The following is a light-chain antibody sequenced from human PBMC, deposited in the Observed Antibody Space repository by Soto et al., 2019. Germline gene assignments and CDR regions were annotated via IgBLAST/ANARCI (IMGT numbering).Light chain of an antibody. CDR2: EVS. V-gene: IGLV2-14*01. Sequence: QSVLTQPASVSGSPGQSITISCTGTSSNVGSYNYVSWYQQHPGKAPKLMIYEVSNRPSGVPNRFSGSKSGNTASLTISGLQAEDEADYYCSSYTTSSTLVVFGGGTQLTVL. J-gene: IGLJ2*01. CDR3: SSYTTSSTLVV. CDR1: SSNVGSYNY.